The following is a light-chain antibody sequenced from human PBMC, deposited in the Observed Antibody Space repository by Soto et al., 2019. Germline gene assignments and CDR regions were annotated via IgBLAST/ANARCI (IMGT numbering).Light chain of an antibody. J-gene: IGKJ1*01. CDR2: AAS. V-gene: IGKV3-20*01. CDR1: QSVSATY. CDR3: QHYGTSTRT. Sequence: EIVLTQSPGTLSLSPGESATLSCRATQSVSATYLAWYQQKPGQAPRLLIYAASSRATDIPDRFSGSGSGTDFTLAISRLEPEAVAVYWCQHYGTSTRTFGQGTKVEIK.